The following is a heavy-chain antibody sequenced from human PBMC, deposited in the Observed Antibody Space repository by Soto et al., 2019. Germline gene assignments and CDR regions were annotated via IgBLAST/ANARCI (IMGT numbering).Heavy chain of an antibody. CDR3: ARAAAAGTWFAVYYGMDV. J-gene: IGHJ6*02. V-gene: IGHV1-2*04. CDR2: INPNSGGT. Sequence: ASVKVSCKASGYTFTGYYMHWVRQAPGQGLEWMGWINPNSGGTNYAQKFQGWVTMTRDTSISTAYMELSRLRSDDTAVYYRARAAAAGTWFAVYYGMDVWGQGTTVTVSS. D-gene: IGHD6-13*01. CDR1: GYTFTGYY.